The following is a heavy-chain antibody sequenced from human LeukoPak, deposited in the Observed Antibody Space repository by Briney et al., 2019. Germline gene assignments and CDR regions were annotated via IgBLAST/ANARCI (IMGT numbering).Heavy chain of an antibody. V-gene: IGHV1-69*04. J-gene: IGHJ6*02. CDR3: AREDGVIASDYGMDV. CDR1: GGTFSSYA. D-gene: IGHD3-22*01. CDR2: IIPILGIA. Sequence: GASVKVSCKASGGTFSSYAISWVRQAPGQGLEWMGRIIPILGIANYAQKFQGRVTITADKSTSTAYMELSSLRSEDAAVYYCAREDGVIASDYGMDVWGQGTTVTVSS.